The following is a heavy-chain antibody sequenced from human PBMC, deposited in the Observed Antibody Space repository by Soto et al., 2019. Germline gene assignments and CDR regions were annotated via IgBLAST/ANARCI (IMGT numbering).Heavy chain of an antibody. Sequence: DVQLLESGGGLVQPGGSLRLSCAASGFIFSNYAMTWVRQAPGKGLESVSAIGGTGGDTYYSNSVKGRFTISRDNSKNTLYLQMNSLSADDTAVYYCAKDAVAYNGEWDWFDSRGQGTLVTVSS. CDR1: GFIFSNYA. V-gene: IGHV3-23*01. CDR2: IGGTGGDT. J-gene: IGHJ5*01. D-gene: IGHD6-19*01. CDR3: AKDAVAYNGEWDWFDS.